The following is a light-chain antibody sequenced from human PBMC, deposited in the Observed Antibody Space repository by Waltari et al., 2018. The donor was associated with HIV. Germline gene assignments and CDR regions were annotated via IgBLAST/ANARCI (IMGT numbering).Light chain of an antibody. CDR2: EVS. CDR3: SSYTSSNTLV. CDR1: SSDIGGYNY. J-gene: IGLJ1*01. Sequence: QSALTQPASVSGSPGQSITISCTGPSSDIGGYNYVSWYQHHPGKAPKLMIYEVSNRPSGVSKRFSGSKSGNTASLTISGLQAEDEADYYCSSYTSSNTLVFGTGTKVTVL. V-gene: IGLV2-14*01.